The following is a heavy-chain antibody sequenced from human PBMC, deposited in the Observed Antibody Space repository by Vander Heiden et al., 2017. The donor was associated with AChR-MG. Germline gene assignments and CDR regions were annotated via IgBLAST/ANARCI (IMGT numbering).Heavy chain of an antibody. J-gene: IGHJ3*01. CDR2: MSGSGGST. CDR3: AKAPRAVTDAFDV. D-gene: IGHD4-17*01. Sequence: EVQLLESGGGFVQPGGSLRLSCAASGFTFSPYAINWVRQAPGKGLEWVSTMSGSGGSTHYADSVKGRFTISRDKSRNTLYLQMNSLRAEDTAVFYCAKAPRAVTDAFDVWGQGTMVTVSS. CDR1: GFTFSPYA. V-gene: IGHV3-23*01.